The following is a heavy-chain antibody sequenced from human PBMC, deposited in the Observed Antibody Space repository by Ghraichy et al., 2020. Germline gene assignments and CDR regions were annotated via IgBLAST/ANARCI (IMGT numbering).Heavy chain of an antibody. V-gene: IGHV3-74*01. J-gene: IGHJ4*02. CDR2: IYTDVSTA. CDR1: GFTFTDYW. CDR3: ASSAVTYYGTALDY. D-gene: IGHD4-17*01. Sequence: LSLTCAVSGFTFTDYWMHWVRQAPGKGLVWVSRIYTDVSTATYADSVKGRFTISRDNAKNTLYPQMNSLRADDTAVYYCASSAVTYYGTALDYWGQGNLVTVSS.